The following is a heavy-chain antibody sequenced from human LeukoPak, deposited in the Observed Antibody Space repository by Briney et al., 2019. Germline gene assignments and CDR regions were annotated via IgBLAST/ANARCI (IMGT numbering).Heavy chain of an antibody. CDR3: AGYGDYPY. CDR1: GFHFSAYD. Sequence: GGSLRLSRAASGFHFSAYDMHWVRQAPGEGLEWVAYFGHSGTIYYADSVRGRFTISRDNAKNSLHLQMNSLRADDTAVYYCAGYGDYPYWGQGTPVTVSS. D-gene: IGHD4-17*01. CDR2: FGHSGTI. J-gene: IGHJ4*02. V-gene: IGHV3-69-1*01.